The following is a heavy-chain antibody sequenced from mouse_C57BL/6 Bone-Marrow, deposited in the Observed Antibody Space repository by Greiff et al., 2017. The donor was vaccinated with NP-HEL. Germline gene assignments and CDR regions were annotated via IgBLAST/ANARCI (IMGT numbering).Heavy chain of an antibody. V-gene: IGHV1-50*01. D-gene: IGHD2-4*01. CDR3: ARDDYDGFAY. J-gene: IGHJ3*01. CDR1: GYTFTSYW. Sequence: QVQLQQPGAELVKPGASVKLSCKASGYTFTSYWMQWVKQRPGQGLEWIGEIDPSDSYTNYNQKFKGKATLTVDTSSSTAYMQLSSLTSEDSAVYCCARDDYDGFAYWGQGTLVTVSA. CDR2: IDPSDSYT.